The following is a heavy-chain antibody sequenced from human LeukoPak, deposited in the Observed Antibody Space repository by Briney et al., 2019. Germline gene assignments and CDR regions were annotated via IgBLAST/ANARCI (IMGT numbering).Heavy chain of an antibody. V-gene: IGHV4-61*02. CDR3: ARVGSYITMVRGLSRWFDP. CDR1: GGSISSGSYY. CDR2: IYTSGST. D-gene: IGHD3-10*01. J-gene: IGHJ5*02. Sequence: PSETLSLTCTVSGGSISSGSYYWSWIRQPAGKGLEWIGRIYTSGSTNYNPSLKSRITISVDTSKNQFSLKLSSVTAADTAVYYCARVGSYITMVRGLSRWFDPWGQGTLVTVSS.